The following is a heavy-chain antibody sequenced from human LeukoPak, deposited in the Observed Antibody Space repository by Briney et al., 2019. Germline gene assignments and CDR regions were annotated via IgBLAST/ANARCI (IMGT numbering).Heavy chain of an antibody. CDR3: ARDPGQYGSGARGGFDI. CDR2: IYSSGST. Sequence: SETLSLTCTVSGGSMRSYYWSWIRQPAGKGLEWIGRIYSSGSTNHSPSLKSRVTMSVATSKNQFSLKLRSVTAADTAVYYCARDPGQYGSGARGGFDIWGQGTMVSVSS. V-gene: IGHV4-4*07. J-gene: IGHJ3*02. D-gene: IGHD3-10*01. CDR1: GGSMRSYY.